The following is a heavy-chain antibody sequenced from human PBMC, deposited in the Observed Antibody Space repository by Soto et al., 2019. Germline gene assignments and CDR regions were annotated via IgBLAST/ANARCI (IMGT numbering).Heavy chain of an antibody. Sequence: GGSLRLSCAASGFTFSSYAMSWVRQAPGKGLEWVSAISGSGGSTYYADSVKGRFTISRDNSKNTLYLQMNSLRAEDTAVYYCAKGQTDIVVVPAAMPGVDYWGQGTLVTVSS. CDR3: AKGQTDIVVVPAAMPGVDY. CDR1: GFTFSSYA. CDR2: ISGSGGST. D-gene: IGHD2-2*01. V-gene: IGHV3-23*01. J-gene: IGHJ4*02.